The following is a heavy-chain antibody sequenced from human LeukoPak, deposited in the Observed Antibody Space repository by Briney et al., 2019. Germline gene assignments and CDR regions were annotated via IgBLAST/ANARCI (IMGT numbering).Heavy chain of an antibody. Sequence: ASVKVSCKASGYTFTSYTMNWVRQAPGQGLEWMGWINTNTGNPTYAQGFTGRFVFSLDTSVSTAYLQISSLKAEDTAVYYCARDSLLDPSIDYFGSGSYYGYWGQGALVTVSS. D-gene: IGHD3-10*01. CDR1: GYTFTSYT. CDR3: ARDSLLDPSIDYFGSGSYYGY. CDR2: INTNTGNP. V-gene: IGHV7-4-1*02. J-gene: IGHJ4*02.